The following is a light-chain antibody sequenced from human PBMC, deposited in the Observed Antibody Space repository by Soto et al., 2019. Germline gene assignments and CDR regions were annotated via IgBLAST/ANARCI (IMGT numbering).Light chain of an antibody. J-gene: IGKJ1*01. CDR2: KAS. CDR1: QTIGAW. Sequence: DIQMTQSPSTLSPSVGDRVTITCRASQTIGAWLAWYQQKPGKAPKLLIYKASTLESGVPSRFSGSGSGTEFTLTISSLQPDDFATYYCQQYTSYSRTFGQGTKVEVK. V-gene: IGKV1-5*03. CDR3: QQYTSYSRT.